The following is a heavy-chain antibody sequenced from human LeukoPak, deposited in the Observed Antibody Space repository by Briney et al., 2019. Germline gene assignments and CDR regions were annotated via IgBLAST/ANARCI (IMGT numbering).Heavy chain of an antibody. D-gene: IGHD3-22*01. V-gene: IGHV1-69*01. J-gene: IGHJ4*02. CDR1: GGTFSSYA. Sequence: ASVKVSRKASGGTFSSYAISWVRQAPGPGLEWMGGIITIFGTANYAQNFQGRVTITADESTRTGYMELSSLRSEETAVYYCARGGVEYYDSSGYYYGESLDYWGQGTLVTVSS. CDR3: ARGGVEYYDSSGYYYGESLDY. CDR2: IITIFGTA.